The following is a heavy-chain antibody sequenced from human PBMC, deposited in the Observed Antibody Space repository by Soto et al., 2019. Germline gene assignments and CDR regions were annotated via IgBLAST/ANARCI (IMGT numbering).Heavy chain of an antibody. Sequence: PGGSRRLSCAASGFTSSSYWMRWVRQAPGKGLEWVANIKQDGSEKYYVDSVKGRFTISRDNAKNSLYLQMNSLRAEDTAVYYCARGDYRDITGPFSDAFDIWGQGTIVTVSS. V-gene: IGHV3-7*04. D-gene: IGHD3-22*01. J-gene: IGHJ3*02. CDR1: GFTSSSYW. CDR2: IKQDGSEK. CDR3: ARGDYRDITGPFSDAFDI.